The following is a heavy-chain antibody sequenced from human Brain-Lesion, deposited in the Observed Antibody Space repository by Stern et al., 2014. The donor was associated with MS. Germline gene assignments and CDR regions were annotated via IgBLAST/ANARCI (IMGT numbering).Heavy chain of an antibody. J-gene: IGHJ4*02. CDR1: GYTLTELS. Sequence: VQLVQSGAEVKKPGASVKVSCKVSGYTLTELSMHWVRQAPRKGLEWMGGFVPEAGATIYAQKSQGSVTMTEDTSTDTAYMELSSLRSEDTAVYYCATLSPGAGGNYYRHFDYWGQGTLVTVSS. V-gene: IGHV1-24*01. CDR2: FVPEAGAT. CDR3: ATLSPGAGGNYYRHFDY. D-gene: IGHD1-26*01.